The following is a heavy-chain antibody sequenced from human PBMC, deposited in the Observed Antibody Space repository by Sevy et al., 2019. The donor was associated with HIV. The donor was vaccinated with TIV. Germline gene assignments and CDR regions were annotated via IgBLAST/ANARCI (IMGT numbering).Heavy chain of an antibody. Sequence: GESLKISCKGSGYSFTSYWIGWVRQMPGKGLEWMGIIYPGDSDTRYSPSFQGQVTISADKSISTAYLQWSSLKASDPAMYYCARRDSGSYREKKFDYWGQGTLVTVSS. J-gene: IGHJ4*02. CDR1: GYSFTSYW. D-gene: IGHD1-26*01. CDR2: IYPGDSDT. V-gene: IGHV5-51*01. CDR3: ARRDSGSYREKKFDY.